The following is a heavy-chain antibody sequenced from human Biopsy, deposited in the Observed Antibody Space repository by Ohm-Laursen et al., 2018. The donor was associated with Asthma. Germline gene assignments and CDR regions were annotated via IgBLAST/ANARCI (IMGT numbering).Heavy chain of an antibody. CDR3: AREGIAVAHFDY. D-gene: IGHD6-19*01. Sequence: SLRLSCAASGFTFSRYAMHWVRQAPGKGLAWVAVISYDGGNKYYADSVKGRFTISRDNSKNTLYLQMNSLRAEETAVYYCAREGIAVAHFDYWGQGTLVTVSS. CDR1: GFTFSRYA. J-gene: IGHJ4*02. CDR2: ISYDGGNK. V-gene: IGHV3-30-3*01.